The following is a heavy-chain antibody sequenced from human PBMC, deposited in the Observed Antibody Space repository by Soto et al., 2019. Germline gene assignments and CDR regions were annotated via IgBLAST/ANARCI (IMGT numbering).Heavy chain of an antibody. CDR2: IFNSGTT. CDR3: AIALGPTTGLDY. J-gene: IGHJ4*02. Sequence: QVQLQESGPGLVKPSQTLSLTCSVSGASTVSHYHWTWIRQLPGKRLEWMGYIFNSGTTFYNPSLASRLSIPMDTSGKHLSLMLRSVAAAGTAVYYCAIALGPTTGLDYWGQGTLGSVSS. CDR1: GASTVSHYH. V-gene: IGHV4-31*02. D-gene: IGHD1-26*01.